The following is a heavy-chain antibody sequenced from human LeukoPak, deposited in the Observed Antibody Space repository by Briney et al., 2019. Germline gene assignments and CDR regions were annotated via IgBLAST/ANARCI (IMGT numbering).Heavy chain of an antibody. CDR1: GFTFNNYA. CDR2: ISGSGGTT. CDR3: AKVSGGGLYYDGMDV. J-gene: IGHJ6*02. V-gene: IGHV3-23*01. D-gene: IGHD1-14*01. Sequence: GGSLRLSCAASGFTFNNYAMNWVRQAPGKGLEWVSVISGSGGTTYCADSVKGRFTISRDSSKNTLYLQMNSLRAEDTAVYYCAKVSGGGLYYDGMDVWGQGTTVTVSS.